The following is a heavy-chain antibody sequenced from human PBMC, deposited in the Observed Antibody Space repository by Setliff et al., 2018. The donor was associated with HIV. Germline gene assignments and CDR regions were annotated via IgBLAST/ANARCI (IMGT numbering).Heavy chain of an antibody. J-gene: IGHJ4*02. CDR3: ARDRGSGSSLDY. D-gene: IGHD3-10*01. CDR1: GGSISSGGYY. V-gene: IGHV4-31*03. Sequence: SETLSLTCTVSGGSISSGGYYWSWIRQRPGKGLEWIGYIYHSGNTFYDPSLKSRVSISVDTSKNRFSLKLASVTAADTAFYYCARDRGSGSSLDYWGQGTLVTVS. CDR2: IYHSGNT.